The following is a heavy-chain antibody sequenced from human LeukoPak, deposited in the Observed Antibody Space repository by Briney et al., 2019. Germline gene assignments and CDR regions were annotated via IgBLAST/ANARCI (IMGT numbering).Heavy chain of an antibody. CDR3: AREGSSGYSIDP. D-gene: IGHD3-22*01. J-gene: IGHJ5*02. CDR2: INHGGST. V-gene: IGHV4-34*01. CDR1: GGSLSAYY. Sequence: PSETLSLTCAVYGGSLSAYYWTWIRQPPGKGLEWIGEINHGGSTNYNPSLKSRVTISVDTSKNQFSLKLSSVTAADTAVYYCAREGSSGYSIDPWGQGTLVTVSS.